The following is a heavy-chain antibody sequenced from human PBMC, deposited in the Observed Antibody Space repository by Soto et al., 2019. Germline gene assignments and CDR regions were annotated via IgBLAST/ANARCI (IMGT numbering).Heavy chain of an antibody. D-gene: IGHD3-22*01. V-gene: IGHV4-31*03. CDR3: ARDKGYYDSSRPDLRIDV. Sequence: KPSETLSLTCTVSGASISTGGYYWSWIRQHPGKGLEWIGYIYNSGSTYYNSSLKSRVRISVDTSKNQFSLKLSSVTAADTAVYYCARDKGYYDSSRPDLRIDVWRQGTTVTVSS. J-gene: IGHJ6*02. CDR1: GASISTGGYY. CDR2: IYNSGST.